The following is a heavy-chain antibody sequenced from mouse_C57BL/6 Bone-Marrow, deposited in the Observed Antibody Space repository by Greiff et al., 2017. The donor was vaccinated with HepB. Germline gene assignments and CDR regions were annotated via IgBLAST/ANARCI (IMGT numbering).Heavy chain of an antibody. V-gene: IGHV1-72*01. CDR2: IDPNSGGT. CDR3: ARRLNNYAMDY. Sequence: QVQLKQPGAELVKPGASVKLSCKASGYTFTSYWMHWVKQRPGRGLEWIGRIDPNSGGTKYNEKFKSKATLTVDKPSSTAYMQLSSLTSEDSAVYYCARRLNNYAMDYWGQGTSVTGSS. CDR1: GYTFTSYW. D-gene: IGHD2-2*01. J-gene: IGHJ4*01.